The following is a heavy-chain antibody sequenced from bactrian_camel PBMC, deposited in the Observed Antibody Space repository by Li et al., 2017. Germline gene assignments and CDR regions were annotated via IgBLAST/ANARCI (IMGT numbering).Heavy chain of an antibody. CDR3: AAATWSAGDVRRRRDVRCGLGKEYPY. J-gene: IGHJ4*01. Sequence: VESGGGSVNAGGSLRLSCVVSGLIYKDSRLDSMAWFRQVPGKEREGLASIDVDGIITYAKFLKGRFTLSKDNANDILYLQMNNLKPEDTAKYYCAAATWSAGDVRRRRDVRCGLGKEYPYWGQGTQVTVS. V-gene: IGHV3S53*01. D-gene: IGHD6*01. CDR1: GLIYKDSRLDS. CDR2: IDVDGII.